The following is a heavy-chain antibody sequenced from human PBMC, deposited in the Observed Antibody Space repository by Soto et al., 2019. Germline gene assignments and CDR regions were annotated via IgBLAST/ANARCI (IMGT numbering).Heavy chain of an antibody. D-gene: IGHD3-10*01. CDR3: ARDRMSGYADGAGSYXWSDP. CDR2: IYYSGST. J-gene: IGHJ5*02. Sequence: RQHPGKGLEWIGYIYYSGSTYYNPSLKSRVTISVDTSKNQFSLKLSSVTAADTAVYYCARDRMSGYADGAGSYXWSDPGCQGTLFSVSS. V-gene: IGHV4-31*02.